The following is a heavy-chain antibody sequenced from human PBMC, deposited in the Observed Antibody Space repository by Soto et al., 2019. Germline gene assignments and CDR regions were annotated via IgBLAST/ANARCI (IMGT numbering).Heavy chain of an antibody. J-gene: IGHJ6*02. Sequence: QVQLVQSGAEVKKPGSSVKVSCKASGGTFSSYAISWVRQAPGQGLEWMGGIIPIFGTANYAQKFQGRVTITADESTSTAYMELSSLRSEDTAVYYCARDLGDTAIRPYYYGMDVWGQWTTVTVSS. CDR3: ARDLGDTAIRPYYYGMDV. CDR2: IIPIFGTA. V-gene: IGHV1-69*01. D-gene: IGHD5-18*01. CDR1: GGTFSSYA.